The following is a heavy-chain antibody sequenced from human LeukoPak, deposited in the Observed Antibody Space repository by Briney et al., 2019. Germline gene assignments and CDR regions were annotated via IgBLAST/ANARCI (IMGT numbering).Heavy chain of an antibody. CDR2: IYHSGST. CDR1: GYSISSGYY. J-gene: IGHJ4*02. Sequence: PSETLSFTCTVSGYSISSGYYWGWIRQPPGKGLEWIGSIYHSGSTYYNPSLKSRVTISVDTSKNQFSLKLSSVTAADTAVYYCARDRSYCSGGSCSYYFDYWGQGTLVTVSS. D-gene: IGHD2-15*01. CDR3: ARDRSYCSGGSCSYYFDY. V-gene: IGHV4-38-2*02.